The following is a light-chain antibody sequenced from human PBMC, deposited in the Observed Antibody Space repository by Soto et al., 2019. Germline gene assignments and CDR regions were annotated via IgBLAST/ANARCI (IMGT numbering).Light chain of an antibody. Sequence: EIVLTQSPGTLSLFPGDRATLSCRASQSVRSNFVAWYQQKPGQAPKLLISGASSRATGIPDRFSGSGSGTDFTLTISRLEPEDFALYSCQQYGTSPGTFGQGTKLEIK. V-gene: IGKV3-20*01. CDR2: GAS. CDR1: QSVRSNF. J-gene: IGKJ2*02. CDR3: QQYGTSPGT.